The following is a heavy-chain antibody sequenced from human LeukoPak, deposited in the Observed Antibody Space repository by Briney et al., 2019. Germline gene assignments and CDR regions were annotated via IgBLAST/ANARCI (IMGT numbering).Heavy chain of an antibody. D-gene: IGHD3-9*01. CDR3: AKEAYDILTAYVDY. CDR1: GFXFGSYA. CDR2: VSRSGGST. Sequence: GGSLRLSCVASGFXFGSYAISWVRQAPGKGLEWISAVSRSGGSTYYADSVKGRFTISRDNSKNTLYLQMNSLRAEDTAVYYCAKEAYDILTAYVDYWGQGTLVTVSS. J-gene: IGHJ4*02. V-gene: IGHV3-23*01.